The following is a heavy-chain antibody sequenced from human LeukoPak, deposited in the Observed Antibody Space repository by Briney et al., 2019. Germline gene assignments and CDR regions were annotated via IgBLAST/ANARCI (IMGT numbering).Heavy chain of an antibody. CDR3: ARDSSPIYRSDGMDV. CDR1: GGSISSGGYY. D-gene: IGHD2-2*01. Sequence: SETLSLTCTVSGGSISSGGYYWSWIRQRPGKGLEWIGYIYYSGSTYYNPSLKSRVTISVDTSKNQFSLKLSSVTAADTAVYYCARDSSPIYRSDGMDVWGQGTTVTVSS. CDR2: IYYSGST. J-gene: IGHJ6*02. V-gene: IGHV4-31*03.